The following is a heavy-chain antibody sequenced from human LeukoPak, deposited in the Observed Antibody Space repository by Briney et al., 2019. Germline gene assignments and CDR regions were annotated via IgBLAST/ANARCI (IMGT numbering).Heavy chain of an antibody. CDR1: DGSISSSSYY. Sequence: SETLSLTCTVSDGSISSSSYYWGWIRQPPGKGLEWIGSIYYSGSTYYNPSLKSRVTISVDTSKNQFSLKLSSVTAADTAVYYCARHRNIYSSGYYYGGWYFDYWGQGTLVTVSS. J-gene: IGHJ4*02. CDR3: ARHRNIYSSGYYYGGWYFDY. D-gene: IGHD3-22*01. V-gene: IGHV4-39*01. CDR2: IYYSGST.